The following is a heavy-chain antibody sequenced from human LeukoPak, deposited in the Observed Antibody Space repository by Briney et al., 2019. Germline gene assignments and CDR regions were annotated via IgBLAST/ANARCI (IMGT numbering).Heavy chain of an antibody. V-gene: IGHV3-21*01. Sequence: AGGSLRLSCAASGFTFSSYSMNWVRQAPGKGLEWVSSISSSSSYIYYADSVKGRFTISRDNAKNSLYLQMNSLRAEDTAVYYCARGDYYGSGSYSLDYYYGMDVWGQGTTVTVSS. CDR1: GFTFSSYS. J-gene: IGHJ6*02. CDR2: ISSSSSYI. CDR3: ARGDYYGSGSYSLDYYYGMDV. D-gene: IGHD3-10*01.